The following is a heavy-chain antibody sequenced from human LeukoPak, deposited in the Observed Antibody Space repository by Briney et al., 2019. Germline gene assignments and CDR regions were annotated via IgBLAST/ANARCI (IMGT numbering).Heavy chain of an antibody. CDR3: VRGYSFGPYGMDV. V-gene: IGHV3-64D*09. J-gene: IGHJ6*02. Sequence: GGSLRLSCSASGFPFSSYAMHWVRQAPGKGLEYVSAISDSGGSTYYADSVKGRFTISRDNSTTTLYLQMSSLSAEDTAVYFCVRGYSFGPYGMDVWGQGTTVTVSS. D-gene: IGHD2-15*01. CDR1: GFPFSSYA. CDR2: ISDSGGST.